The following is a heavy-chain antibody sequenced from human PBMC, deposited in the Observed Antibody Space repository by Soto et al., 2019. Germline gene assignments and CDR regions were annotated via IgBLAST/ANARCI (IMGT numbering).Heavy chain of an antibody. Sequence: GGSLRLSCAASGFTFSSYAMSWVRQAPGKGLEWVSAISGSGGSTYYADSVKGRFTISRDNSKNTLYLQMNSLRAEDTAVYYCATDGGKDYYFDYCGQGTLVTVYS. CDR1: GFTFSSYA. CDR3: ATDGGKDYYFDY. D-gene: IGHD3-16*01. CDR2: ISGSGGST. V-gene: IGHV3-23*01. J-gene: IGHJ4*02.